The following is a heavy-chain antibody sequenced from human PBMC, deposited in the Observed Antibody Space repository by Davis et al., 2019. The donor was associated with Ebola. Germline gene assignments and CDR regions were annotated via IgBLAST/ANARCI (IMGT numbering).Heavy chain of an antibody. V-gene: IGHV1-69*13. D-gene: IGHD2-2*01. Sequence: AASVKVSCKASGGTFSSYAISWVRQAPGQGLEWMGGIIPIFGTANYAQKFQGRVTITADESTSTAYMELSSLRSEDTAVYYCAAWVIGYCTTYSCYTSYNWFDPWGQGSLVTVSS. CDR1: GGTFSSYA. J-gene: IGHJ5*02. CDR3: AAWVIGYCTTYSCYTSYNWFDP. CDR2: IIPIFGTA.